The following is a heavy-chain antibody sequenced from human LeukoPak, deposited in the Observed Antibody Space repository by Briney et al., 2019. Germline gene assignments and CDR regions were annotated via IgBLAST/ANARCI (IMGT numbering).Heavy chain of an antibody. D-gene: IGHD1-26*01. J-gene: IGHJ3*02. CDR2: IHPGDSDT. V-gene: IGHV5-51*01. CDR3: GRHQHSGSYGAFDI. CDR1: GYTFTAYW. Sequence: GESLKISCHGSGYTFTAYWIGWVRQMPGKGLVWVGIIHPGDSDTRYSPSFQGQVTISANKSITTAYLQWSSLKASDTAMYYCGRHQHSGSYGAFDIWGQGTMVTVSS.